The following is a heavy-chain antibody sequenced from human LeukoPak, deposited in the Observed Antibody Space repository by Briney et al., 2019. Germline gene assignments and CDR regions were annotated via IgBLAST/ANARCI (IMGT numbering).Heavy chain of an antibody. CDR3: ASGLVAAAVIDY. CDR2: IKHDGGAT. D-gene: IGHD6-13*01. CDR1: GFTFSGYW. Sequence: PGGSLRLSCAASGFTFSGYWMSWVRQAPGQGLEWVANIKHDGGATNYVDSVKGRFTISRDNAKNSMDLQMNSLRAEDTAVYYCASGLVAAAVIDYWGQGALVTVSS. J-gene: IGHJ4*02. V-gene: IGHV3-7*02.